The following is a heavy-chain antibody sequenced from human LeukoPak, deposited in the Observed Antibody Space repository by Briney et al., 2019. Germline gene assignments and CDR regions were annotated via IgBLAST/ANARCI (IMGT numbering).Heavy chain of an antibody. Sequence: PSETLSLTRTVSGGSISGYYWSWIRQPPGKGLEWIGYICSSGSASYNPSLISRVTILVDTSKNQFSLTLTSVTAADTAVYYCARLHASRAEEFDPWGQGTLVTVSS. D-gene: IGHD3-16*01. J-gene: IGHJ5*02. CDR2: ICSSGSA. CDR1: GGSISGYY. V-gene: IGHV4-59*03. CDR3: ARLHASRAEEFDP.